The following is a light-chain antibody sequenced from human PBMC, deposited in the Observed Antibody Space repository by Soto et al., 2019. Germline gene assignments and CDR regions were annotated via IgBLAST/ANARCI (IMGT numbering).Light chain of an antibody. CDR2: DAS. J-gene: IGKJ1*01. V-gene: IGKV1-5*01. CDR3: QQYNTYSPERT. Sequence: TLSAFVGDRVTITCRASQSIGRWLAWYQQKPGKAPKLLIYDASSLESGVPSRFSGSGSGTEFTLTISSLQPDDFATYYCQQYNTYSPERTFGQGTKVDIK. CDR1: QSIGRW.